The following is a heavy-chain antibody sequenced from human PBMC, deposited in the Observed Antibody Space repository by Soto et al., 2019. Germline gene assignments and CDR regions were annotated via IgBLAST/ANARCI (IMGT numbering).Heavy chain of an antibody. CDR2: MNPNSGDS. CDR3: ARRAETNGWNGFGADKYYFDF. D-gene: IGHD1-1*01. J-gene: IGHJ4*02. Sequence: ASVKVSCKASGYTFTDCDIYWVRQATGQGLEWMGWMNPNSGDSGYAQKFQGRVTMTTDTSISTAHMELSSLRSEDTAVYYCARRAETNGWNGFGADKYYFDFWGQGTPVTVSS. CDR1: GYTFTDCD. V-gene: IGHV1-8*01.